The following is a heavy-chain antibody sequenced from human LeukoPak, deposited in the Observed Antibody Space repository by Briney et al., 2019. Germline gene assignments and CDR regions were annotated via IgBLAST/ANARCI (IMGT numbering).Heavy chain of an antibody. CDR3: ARLLRDSSGYPIPDY. CDR2: IISSISCI. Sequence: GGSMRLSCAPSGFTFSIYSMNWVRHAPGKGLEWVSSIISSISCIYYADSVKGRFTISRDNAKNSLYLQMNSLRAEDTAVYYCARLLRDSSGYPIPDYWGQGTLVTVSS. D-gene: IGHD3-22*01. J-gene: IGHJ4*02. CDR1: GFTFSIYS. V-gene: IGHV3-21*01.